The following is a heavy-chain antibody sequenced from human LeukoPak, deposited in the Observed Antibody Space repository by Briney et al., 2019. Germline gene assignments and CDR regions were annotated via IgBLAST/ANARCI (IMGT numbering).Heavy chain of an antibody. CDR2: INHSGST. CDR3: ARGVLWFGELPAPRMDV. CDR1: GGSFSGYY. Sequence: KASETLSLTCAVYGGSFSGYYCSWIRQPPGKGLEWIGEINHSGSTNYNPSLKCRVTISVDTSKNQFSLKLSSGTAADTAVYYCARGVLWFGELPAPRMDVWGKGTTVTVSS. D-gene: IGHD3-10*01. V-gene: IGHV4-34*01. J-gene: IGHJ6*04.